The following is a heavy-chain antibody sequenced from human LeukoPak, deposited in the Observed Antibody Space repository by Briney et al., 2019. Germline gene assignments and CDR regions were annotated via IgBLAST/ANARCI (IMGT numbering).Heavy chain of an antibody. D-gene: IGHD3-10*01. V-gene: IGHV3-15*01. CDR2: IKSKTDGGTT. CDR3: TILLWFGVGNYFDY. Sequence: PGGSLRLSCAASGFTFSNAWMSWVRQAPGKGLEWVGRIKSKTDGGTTDYAAPVKGRFTISRDDSKNTLYLQMNSLKTEDTAVYYCTILLWFGVGNYFDYWGQGTLVTVSS. J-gene: IGHJ4*02. CDR1: GFTFSNAW.